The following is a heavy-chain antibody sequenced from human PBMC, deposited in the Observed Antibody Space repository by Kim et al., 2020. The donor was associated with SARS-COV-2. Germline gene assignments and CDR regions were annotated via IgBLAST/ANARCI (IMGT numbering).Heavy chain of an antibody. Sequence: SVKVSCKASGGTFSSYAISWVRQAPGQGLEWMGGIIPIFGTANYAQKFQGRVTITADESTSTAYMELSSLRSEDTAVYYCASLATTIVAYYGMDVWGQGTTVTVSS. J-gene: IGHJ6*02. D-gene: IGHD5-12*01. CDR3: ASLATTIVAYYGMDV. CDR2: IIPIFGTA. CDR1: GGTFSSYA. V-gene: IGHV1-69*13.